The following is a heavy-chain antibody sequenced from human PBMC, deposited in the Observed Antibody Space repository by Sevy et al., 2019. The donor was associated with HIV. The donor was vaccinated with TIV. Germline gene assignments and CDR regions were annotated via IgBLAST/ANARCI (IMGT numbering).Heavy chain of an antibody. D-gene: IGHD2-15*01. CDR1: GFTFSSYA. CDR2: ISDNGGGT. V-gene: IGHV3-23*01. Sequence: GGSLRLSCAASGFTFSSYAMTWVRQAPGKGLEWVSSISDNGGGTYYADSVKGRFTISRDNSKNTLDLQMSSLRAEDTALYYCAKHSGGSGYDRLDYWGQGTLVTVSS. CDR3: AKHSGGSGYDRLDY. J-gene: IGHJ4*02.